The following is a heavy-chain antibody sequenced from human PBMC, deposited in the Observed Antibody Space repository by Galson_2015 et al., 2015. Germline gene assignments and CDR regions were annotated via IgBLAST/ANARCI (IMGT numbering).Heavy chain of an antibody. CDR3: TTLEMATTT. CDR2: KSKTDDGTT. J-gene: IGHJ4*02. D-gene: IGHD5-24*01. Sequence: KSKTDDGTTDYAAPVKGRFTISRDDSKNTLYLQMNSLKTEDTAVYYCTTLEMATTTWGQGALVTVSS. V-gene: IGHV3-15*01.